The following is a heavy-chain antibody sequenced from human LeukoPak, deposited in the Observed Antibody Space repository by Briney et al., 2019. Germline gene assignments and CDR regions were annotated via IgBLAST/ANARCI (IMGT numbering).Heavy chain of an antibody. CDR2: LYFTGST. J-gene: IGHJ4*02. D-gene: IGHD6-25*01. Sequence: SETLSLTCTVSGDSFNSRNYYWGWIRQPPGKGLEWFGSLYFTGSTYYNPSLKSRVTISLETAKNQFSLKMISVTGADTAVYYCARSLQDIWSGYEAPRRPFDQWGRGTLVTVTS. V-gene: IGHV4-39*01. CDR1: GDSFNSRNYY. CDR3: ARSLQDIWSGYEAPRRPFDQ.